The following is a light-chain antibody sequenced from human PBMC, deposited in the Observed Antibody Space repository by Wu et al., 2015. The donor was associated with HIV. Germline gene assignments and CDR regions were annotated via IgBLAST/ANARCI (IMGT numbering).Light chain of an antibody. CDR2: GAS. J-gene: IGKJ2*03. Sequence: EIVLTQFPGTLSLSPGERATLSCRASQRIVSRFLAWYQQKSGQAPRLLIFGASNRATGVPDRFSGSGSGADFTLTISRLEPEDFAVYYCQQYGSSPYSFGQGTKLEIK. CDR1: QRIVSRF. V-gene: IGKV3-20*01. CDR3: QQYGSSPYS.